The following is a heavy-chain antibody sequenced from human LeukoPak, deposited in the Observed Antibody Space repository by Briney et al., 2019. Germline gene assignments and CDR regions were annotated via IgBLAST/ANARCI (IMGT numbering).Heavy chain of an antibody. D-gene: IGHD6-19*01. CDR2: IYSGGST. V-gene: IGHV3-53*01. Sequence: PGGSLRLSCAASGFTVSSNYMSWVRQAPGKGLEWVSVIYSGGSTYYADSVKGRFTISRDNSKNTLYLQMNSLRAEDTAVYYCARGGLGPGYSSGWSNYYYYGMDVWGQGTTVTVSS. CDR3: ARGGLGPGYSSGWSNYYYYGMDV. J-gene: IGHJ6*02. CDR1: GFTVSSNY.